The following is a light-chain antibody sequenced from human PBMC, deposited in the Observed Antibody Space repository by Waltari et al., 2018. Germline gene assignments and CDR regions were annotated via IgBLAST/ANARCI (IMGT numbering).Light chain of an antibody. V-gene: IGLV8-61*01. CDR2: KGS. Sequence: QTVVTQEPSLSVSPGGTVTLTCALTSGPVSTTSYATWYQQTPGQPPRTLVYKGSSRSSGVPDRVSGAIFGNKAALTITGAQADDECNYYCALYMGSGIWVFGGGTKLTVL. J-gene: IGLJ3*02. CDR3: ALYMGSGIWV. CDR1: SGPVSTTSY.